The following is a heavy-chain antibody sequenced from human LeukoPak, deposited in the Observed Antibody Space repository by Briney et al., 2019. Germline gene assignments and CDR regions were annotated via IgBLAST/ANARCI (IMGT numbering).Heavy chain of an antibody. D-gene: IGHD1-7*01. Sequence: GSLRLSCAASGFTFSSYAMSWVRQAPGKGLEWVSATSGSGGATYYADSVKGRFTISRDNSKNTLYLQMNSLRAEDTAIYYCAKSATGTTSNWFDPWGQGTLVTVSS. V-gene: IGHV3-23*01. CDR2: TSGSGGAT. J-gene: IGHJ5*02. CDR3: AKSATGTTSNWFDP. CDR1: GFTFSSYA.